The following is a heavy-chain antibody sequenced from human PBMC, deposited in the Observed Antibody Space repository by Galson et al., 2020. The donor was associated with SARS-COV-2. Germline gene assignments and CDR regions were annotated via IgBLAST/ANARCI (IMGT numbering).Heavy chain of an antibody. CDR3: EREGGY. Sequence: QAGGSLRLSCAASGFTFSSYGMNWFRQVAGKGLMWVSRISGDGSSTDYADSVKGRFTVSRDNAQNTLYLQMNSLRAEDTAVYYCEREGGYWGQGTLVTVSS. CDR2: ISGDGSST. V-gene: IGHV3-74*01. J-gene: IGHJ4*02. CDR1: GFTFSSYG. D-gene: IGHD3-16*01.